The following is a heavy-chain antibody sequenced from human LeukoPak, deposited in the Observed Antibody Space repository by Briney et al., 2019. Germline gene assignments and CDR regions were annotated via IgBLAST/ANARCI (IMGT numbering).Heavy chain of an antibody. Sequence: QTGGSLRLSCTASGFTFGDYAMSWFRQAPGKGLEWVGFSRSKAYGGATDYAAPVKGRFTISRDDSKNTLYLQMNSLKTEDTAVYYCTTDERYSGGGSFDYWGQGTLVTVSS. CDR2: SRSKAYGGAT. J-gene: IGHJ4*02. D-gene: IGHD3-10*01. CDR3: TTDERYSGGGSFDY. CDR1: GFTFGDYA. V-gene: IGHV3-49*03.